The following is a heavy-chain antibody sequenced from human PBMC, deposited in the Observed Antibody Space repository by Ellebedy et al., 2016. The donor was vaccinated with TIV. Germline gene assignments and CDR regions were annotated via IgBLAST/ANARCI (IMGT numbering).Heavy chain of an antibody. CDR2: IHYRGSI. D-gene: IGHD1-1*01. CDR3: ARDRFWGNWRYKGNWLDP. J-gene: IGHJ5*02. CDR1: GGSISDSS. V-gene: IGHV4-59*01. Sequence: SETLSLTCTVSGGSISDSSWSWIRQAPGKGLEWIAYIHYRGSIDYSPSLKSRLTVSRDTSKNEVSLSVTSVTAADTAVYYCARDRFWGNWRYKGNWLDPWGQGTLVTVSS.